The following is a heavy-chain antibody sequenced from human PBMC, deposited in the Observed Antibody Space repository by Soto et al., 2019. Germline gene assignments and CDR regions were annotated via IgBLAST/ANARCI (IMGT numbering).Heavy chain of an antibody. V-gene: IGHV3-9*01. CDR2: ISWNSGTI. CDR3: AKDTQLRFYGMDV. CDR1: GFGFDGYA. J-gene: IGHJ6*02. Sequence: VQLVESGGGLVQPGRSLRLSCAASGFGFDGYAMHWVRQDPGKGLEWVSGISWNSGTIGYADSVKGRFTISRDNAKNSLYRQMNSLRLEDTAMYYCAKDTQLRFYGMDVWGQGTTVTVSS.